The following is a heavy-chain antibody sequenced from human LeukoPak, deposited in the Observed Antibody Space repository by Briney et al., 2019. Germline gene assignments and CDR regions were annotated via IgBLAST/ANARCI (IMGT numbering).Heavy chain of an antibody. D-gene: IGHD6-19*01. Sequence: ASVKVSCKASGYTFTSYGISWVRQAPGQGREWMGWISAYNGNTNYAQKLQRRVTMTTYTSTSTAHMRLRSLGSDETAVSYCARDKGVYSSGHYPFDYWGQGTLVTVAS. CDR3: ARDKGVYSSGHYPFDY. CDR2: ISAYNGNT. V-gene: IGHV1-18*01. CDR1: GYTFTSYG. J-gene: IGHJ4*02.